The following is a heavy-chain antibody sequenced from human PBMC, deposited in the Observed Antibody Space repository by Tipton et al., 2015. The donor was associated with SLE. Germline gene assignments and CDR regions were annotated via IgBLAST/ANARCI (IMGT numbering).Heavy chain of an antibody. CDR3: VRAVSGYFNVCYMDV. J-gene: IGHJ6*03. Sequence: TLSLTCAVSGGSFSGYAWSWVRQPPGKGLEWIGEVSHSRSTNYNPSLKSPGTISLDTSNNQFSLRLSSVTDADTAVYYCVRAVSGYFNVCYMDVWGRGTAVPISS. CDR1: GGSFSGYA. V-gene: IGHV4-34*01. D-gene: IGHD3-16*01. CDR2: VSHSRST.